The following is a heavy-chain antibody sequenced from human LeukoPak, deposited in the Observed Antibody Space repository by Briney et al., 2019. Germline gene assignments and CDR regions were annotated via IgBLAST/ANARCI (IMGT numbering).Heavy chain of an antibody. J-gene: IGHJ4*02. CDR3: ARLRYSVSWTDC. CDR1: GGSISSSSHY. D-gene: IGHD6-13*01. V-gene: IGHV4-39*01. Sequence: SETLSLTCAVSGGSISSSSHYWGWIRQPPGKRLEWIGSIYYSGHAYYNPSLKSRVTISVDTSKNQFSLRLSSVTAADMAVYFCARLRYSVSWTDCWGQGTLVTVSS. CDR2: IYYSGHA.